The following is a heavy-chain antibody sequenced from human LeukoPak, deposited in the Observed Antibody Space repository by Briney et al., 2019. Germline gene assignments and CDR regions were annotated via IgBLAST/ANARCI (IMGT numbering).Heavy chain of an antibody. D-gene: IGHD6-19*01. V-gene: IGHV4-59*01. CDR1: GGSMRSYY. J-gene: IGHJ3*02. Sequence: SETLSLTCTVAGGSMRSYYWSWIRQPPGKGLEWIGYIYYSGTTYYNPSLKSRVTISEDTSKNQFSLKLSSVTAADTAVYYCARGVRSGWYDAFDIWGQGTMVTVSS. CDR2: IYYSGTT. CDR3: ARGVRSGWYDAFDI.